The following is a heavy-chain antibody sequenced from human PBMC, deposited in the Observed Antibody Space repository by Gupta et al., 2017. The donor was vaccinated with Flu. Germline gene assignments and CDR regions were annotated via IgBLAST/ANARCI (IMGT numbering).Heavy chain of an antibody. V-gene: IGHV4-34*01. CDR3: ARGPRSDIVVVPAAISGGMDV. D-gene: IGHD2-2*02. CDR1: GGSFSGYY. Sequence: QVQLQQWGAGLLKPSETLSLTCAVYGGSFSGYYWSWIRQPPGKGLEWIGEINHSGSTNYNPSLKSRVTISVDTSKNQFSLKLSSVTAADTAVYYCARGPRSDIVVVPAAISGGMDVWGQGTTVTVSS. J-gene: IGHJ6*02. CDR2: INHSGST.